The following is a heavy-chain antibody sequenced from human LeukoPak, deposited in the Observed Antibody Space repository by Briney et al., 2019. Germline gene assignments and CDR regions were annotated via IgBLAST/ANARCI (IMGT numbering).Heavy chain of an antibody. CDR3: ARGGTEGVDY. D-gene: IGHD3-16*01. J-gene: IGHJ4*02. V-gene: IGHV4-34*01. CDR1: GESFSGYY. CDR2: INHSGSA. Sequence: SETLSLTCAVYGESFSGYYWSWIRQFPGKGLEWIGEINHSGSASYNPSLKSRVIMSADTSKNQFSLRLRSVTAADTAVYYCARGGTEGVDYWGQGTLVTVSS.